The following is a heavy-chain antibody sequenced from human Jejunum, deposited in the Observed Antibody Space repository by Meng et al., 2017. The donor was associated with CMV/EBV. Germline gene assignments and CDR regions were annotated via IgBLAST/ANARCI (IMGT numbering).Heavy chain of an antibody. J-gene: IGHJ4*02. V-gene: IGHV3-74*01. Sequence: SGFTFSRHWMPWVRQGPGKGLVWVARVNSGGSDISYADSVKGRFIISRDNAKNTLYLQMNSLRAEDMAVYYCVRAGSGNAYGLFDSWGQGTLVTVSS. CDR1: GFTFSRHW. D-gene: IGHD1-26*01. CDR3: VRAGSGNAYGLFDS. CDR2: VNSGGSDI.